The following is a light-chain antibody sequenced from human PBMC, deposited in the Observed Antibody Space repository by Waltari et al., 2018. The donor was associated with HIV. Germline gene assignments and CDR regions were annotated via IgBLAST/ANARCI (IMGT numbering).Light chain of an antibody. V-gene: IGLV1-40*01. Sequence: QSVLTQPPSVSGAPGQRVTISCTGSSSNIGAGYDVHWSQQLPGTAPKLLIYGNNNRPSGVPYRFSGSKSGTSASLAVTGLQAEDEADYYCQSYDSSLSGYVFGTGTKVTVL. CDR1: SSNIGAGYD. CDR2: GNN. J-gene: IGLJ1*01. CDR3: QSYDSSLSGYV.